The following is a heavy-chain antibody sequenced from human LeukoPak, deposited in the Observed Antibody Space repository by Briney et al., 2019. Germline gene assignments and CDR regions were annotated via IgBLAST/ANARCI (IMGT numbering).Heavy chain of an antibody. CDR1: GFTFSSYE. D-gene: IGHD1-26*01. J-gene: IGHJ5*02. V-gene: IGHV3-48*03. Sequence: PGGSLRLSCAASGFTFSSYEMNWVRQAPGKGLEWVSYISSSGSTIYYADSVKGRFTISRDNAKNSLYLQMNSLRAEDTAVYYCAGDLRFAVGALDWFDPWGQGTLVTVSS. CDR2: ISSSGSTI. CDR3: AGDLRFAVGALDWFDP.